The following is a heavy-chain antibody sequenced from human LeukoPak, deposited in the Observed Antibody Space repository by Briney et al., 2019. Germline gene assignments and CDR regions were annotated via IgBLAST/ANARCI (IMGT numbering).Heavy chain of an antibody. D-gene: IGHD6-13*01. CDR3: AREWDLSPQLAQELNWFDP. CDR1: GYTFTGYY. J-gene: IGHJ5*02. CDR2: INPNSGGT. Sequence: GASVKVSCKASGYTFTGYYIHWVRQAPGQGLEWMGWINPNSGGTNYAQKFQGRVTMTRDTSISTAYMELSRLRSDDTAVYYCAREWDLSPQLAQELNWFDPWGQGTLVTVSS. V-gene: IGHV1-2*02.